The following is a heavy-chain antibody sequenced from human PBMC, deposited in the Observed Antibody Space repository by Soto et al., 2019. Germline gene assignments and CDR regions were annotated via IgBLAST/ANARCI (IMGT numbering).Heavy chain of an antibody. J-gene: IGHJ6*02. CDR2: MSFDGSKA. V-gene: IGHV3-30*04. CDR1: GFTLSSYA. D-gene: IGHD2-2*01. CDR3: ARGPPGVVPGAIGSGGMDV. Sequence: QVQLVESGGGVVQPGRSLSLSCAASGFTLSSYAVHWVRQAPGTGLEWVAVMSFDGSKASHADSVKSRFTISRDNSKNTVFVQMKSVRVEASAVYYCARGPPGVVPGAIGSGGMDVWGQGTTVTVSS.